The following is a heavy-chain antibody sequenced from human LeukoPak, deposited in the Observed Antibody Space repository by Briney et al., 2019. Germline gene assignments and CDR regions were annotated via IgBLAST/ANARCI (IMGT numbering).Heavy chain of an antibody. J-gene: IGHJ6*02. CDR2: ISYDGSNK. V-gene: IGHV3-30*04. CDR3: ARLETRYFDWSGPMDV. D-gene: IGHD3-9*01. CDR1: GFTFSSYA. Sequence: PGGSLRLSCAASGFTFSSYAMHWVRQAPGKGLEWVAVISYDGSNKYYADSVKGRFTISRDNSKNTLYLQMNSLRAKDTAVYYCARLETRYFDWSGPMDVWGQGTTVTVSS.